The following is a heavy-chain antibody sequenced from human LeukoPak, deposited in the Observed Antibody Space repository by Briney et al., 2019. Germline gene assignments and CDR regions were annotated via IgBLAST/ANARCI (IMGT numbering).Heavy chain of an antibody. J-gene: IGHJ4*02. D-gene: IGHD6-13*01. CDR1: GGTFSSYA. CDR2: IIPIFGTA. V-gene: IGHV1-69*06. CDR3: ARDGVSGNSSYPRTLYYFDY. Sequence: GSSVKVSCKASGGTFSSYAIGWVRQAPGQGLEWMGGIIPIFGTANYAQKFQGRVTITADKSTSTAYMELSSLRSEDTAVYYCARDGVSGNSSYPRTLYYFDYWGQGTLVTVSS.